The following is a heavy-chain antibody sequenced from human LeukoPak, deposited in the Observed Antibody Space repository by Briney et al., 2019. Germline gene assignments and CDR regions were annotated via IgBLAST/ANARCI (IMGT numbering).Heavy chain of an antibody. CDR3: ARDQADSSGWPDWFDP. J-gene: IGHJ5*02. CDR1: GGSISSYY. D-gene: IGHD6-19*01. V-gene: IGHV4-59*01. Sequence: SETLSLTCTVSGGSISSYYWSWIRQPPGKGLEWIGYIYYSGSTNYNPSLKSRVTILVDTSKNQFSLKLSSVTAADTAVYYCARDQADSSGWPDWFDPWGQGTLVTVSS. CDR2: IYYSGST.